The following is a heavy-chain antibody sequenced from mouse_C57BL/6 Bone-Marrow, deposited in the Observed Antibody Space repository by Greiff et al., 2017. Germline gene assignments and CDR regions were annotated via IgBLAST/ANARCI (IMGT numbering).Heavy chain of an antibody. Sequence: EVQLVESGGGLVQPGGSLKLSCAASGFTFSDYGMAWVRQAPRKGPEWVAFISNLAYSIYYADTVTGRFTISRENAKDTLYLEMSSLRSEDTAMYYCARHRPRDYGAFDVWGRGTAVTVTS. CDR3: ARHRPRDYGAFDV. J-gene: IGHJ1*03. CDR1: GFTFSDYG. V-gene: IGHV5-15*01. CDR2: ISNLAYSI. D-gene: IGHD1-1*01.